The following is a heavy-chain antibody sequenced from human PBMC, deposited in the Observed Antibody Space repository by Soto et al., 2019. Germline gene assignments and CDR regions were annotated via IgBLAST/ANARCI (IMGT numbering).Heavy chain of an antibody. J-gene: IGHJ5*02. CDR1: GFSLSTSGVG. CDR3: AHRRYPPHGDLS. Sequence: QVTLKESGPTLVKPTETLTLTCTFSGFSLSTSGVGVGWIRQPPGKALEWLALIYWDDDKRFSPSLKSRLTLTKEASKDQVVPTMTDIDPVDTAPYYCAHRRYPPHGDLSLVQVMLVAVSS. CDR2: IYWDDDK. V-gene: IGHV2-5*02. D-gene: IGHD4-17*01.